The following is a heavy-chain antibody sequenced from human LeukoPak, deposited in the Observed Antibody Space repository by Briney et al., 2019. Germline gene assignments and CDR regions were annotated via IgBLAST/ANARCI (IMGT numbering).Heavy chain of an antibody. J-gene: IGHJ5*02. CDR2: INSGSSYR. CDR1: GFTLSGYS. D-gene: IGHD2-2*02. CDR3: ARVKEYQMLYGGFDP. Sequence: GGSLRLSCAASGFTLSGYSMSWVRQAPGKGLEWVSSINSGSSYRYYANSVKGRFTISRDNAKNSLYLQMNSLRAEDTAVYYCARVKEYQMLYGGFDPWGQGTLVTVSS. V-gene: IGHV3-21*01.